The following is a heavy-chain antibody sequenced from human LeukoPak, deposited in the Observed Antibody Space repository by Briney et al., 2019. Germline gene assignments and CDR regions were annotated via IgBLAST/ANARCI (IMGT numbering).Heavy chain of an antibody. CDR3: ARDGQQLVFDY. CDR2: INAGNGNT. V-gene: IGHV1-3*01. J-gene: IGHJ4*02. Sequence: GASVTVSCKASGYTFTSYAMHWVRQAPGQRLEWMGWINAGNGNTKYSQKFQGRVTITRDTSASTAYMELSSLRSEDTAVYYCARDGQQLVFDYWGQGTLVTVSS. CDR1: GYTFTSYA. D-gene: IGHD6-13*01.